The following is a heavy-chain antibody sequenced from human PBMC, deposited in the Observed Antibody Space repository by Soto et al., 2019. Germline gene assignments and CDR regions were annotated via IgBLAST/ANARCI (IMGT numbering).Heavy chain of an antibody. CDR1: GFTFSSYA. J-gene: IGHJ4*02. Sequence: EVQLLESGGGLVQPGGSLRLSCAASGFTFSSYAMRWVRQAPVKGLEWVSAISGSGGSTYYTDSVKGRFTISRDNSKNPLYLQMNRRRAEDTAVYYCARRGSGSYYDYWGQGTLVTVSS. V-gene: IGHV3-23*01. D-gene: IGHD1-26*01. CDR2: ISGSGGST. CDR3: ARRGSGSYYDY.